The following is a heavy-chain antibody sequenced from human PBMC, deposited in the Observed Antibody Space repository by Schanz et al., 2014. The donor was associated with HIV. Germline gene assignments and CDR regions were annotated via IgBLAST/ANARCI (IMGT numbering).Heavy chain of an antibody. CDR3: AKEYGSGWGRYFYPMDV. D-gene: IGHD2-15*01. CDR1: GSTFPDLD. CDR2: LNPKSGNT. J-gene: IGHJ6*02. V-gene: IGHV1-8*01. Sequence: ARLVQSGAEVKRPGASVTVSCTAAGSTFPDLDVNWVRQAAGQGLEWMAWLNPKSGNTGYAQKFQGRVTMTRDTSISTAYMELSRLRSDDTAIYYCAKEYGSGWGRYFYPMDVWGQGTTVIVS.